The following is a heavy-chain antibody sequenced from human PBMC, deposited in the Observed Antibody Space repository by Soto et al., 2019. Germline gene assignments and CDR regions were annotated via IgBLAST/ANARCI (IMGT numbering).Heavy chain of an antibody. Sequence: QVQLVESGGGVVQPGRSLRLSCAASGFTFSSYGMHWVRQAPGKGLEWVAVISYDGSNKYYADSVKGRFTISRDNSKNTLYLQMNSLRAEDTAVYYCAKGDIVVVPAAMGRGFDYWGQGTLVTVSS. CDR2: ISYDGSNK. CDR1: GFTFSSYG. V-gene: IGHV3-30*18. J-gene: IGHJ4*02. D-gene: IGHD2-2*01. CDR3: AKGDIVVVPAAMGRGFDY.